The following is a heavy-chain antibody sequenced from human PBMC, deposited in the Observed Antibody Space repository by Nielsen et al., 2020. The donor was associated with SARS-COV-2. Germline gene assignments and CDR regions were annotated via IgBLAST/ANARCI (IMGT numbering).Heavy chain of an antibody. CDR3: AREMGHYYGSGSYSAYYYYGMDV. Sequence: ASVKVSCKASGYTFTSYGISWVRQAPGQGLEWMGWIGAYNGNTNYAQKLQSRVTMTTDTSTSTAYMELRSLRSDDTAVYYCAREMGHYYGSGSYSAYYYYGMDVWGQGTTVTVSS. CDR1: GYTFTSYG. V-gene: IGHV1-18*04. CDR2: IGAYNGNT. D-gene: IGHD3-10*01. J-gene: IGHJ6*02.